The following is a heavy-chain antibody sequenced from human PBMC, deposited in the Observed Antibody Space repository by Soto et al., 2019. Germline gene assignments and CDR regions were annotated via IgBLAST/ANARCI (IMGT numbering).Heavy chain of an antibody. Sequence: QVQLLEAGPGLVKPSQTLSLTCTVSGGSISSGGYYWSWIRQHPGKGLEWIGYIYYSGSTYYNPSLKSRVTISVDTSKNQFSLKLSSVTAADTAVYYCARGPGIMAKIDYWGQGTLVTVSS. CDR3: ARGPGIMAKIDY. CDR1: GGSISSGGYY. V-gene: IGHV4-31*03. D-gene: IGHD3-16*01. J-gene: IGHJ4*02. CDR2: IYYSGST.